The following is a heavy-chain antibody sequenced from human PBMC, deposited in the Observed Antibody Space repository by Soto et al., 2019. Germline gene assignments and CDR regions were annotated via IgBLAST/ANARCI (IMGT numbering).Heavy chain of an antibody. J-gene: IGHJ4*02. CDR2: TSYDGNNK. V-gene: IGHV3-30*19. CDR3: ARWGTTGGFDL. D-gene: IGHD3-16*01. CDR1: GFRFKSFV. Sequence: QVQLVESGGGVVQPGTSLRLSCAASGFRFKSFVMHWVRQAPGKGLEWVAFTSYDGNNKDYGNSVKGRFTVSRDNSQNTLHLQMHFLRPEDTALYYCARWGTTGGFDLWGQGTLVSVSS.